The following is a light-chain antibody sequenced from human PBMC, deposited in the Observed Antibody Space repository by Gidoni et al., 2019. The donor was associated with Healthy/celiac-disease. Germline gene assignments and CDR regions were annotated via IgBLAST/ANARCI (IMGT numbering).Light chain of an antibody. CDR2: GAS. CDR3: QQYGSSRT. CDR1: QSVSSSY. J-gene: IGKJ2*01. V-gene: IGKV3-20*01. Sequence: DIVLTQSPGSLSLSPGERATLPCRASQSVSSSYLAWYQQKPGQAPRLLIYGASSRATGIPDRFSGSGSGTDFTLTISRLEPEDFAVYYCQQYGSSRTFGQGTKLEIK.